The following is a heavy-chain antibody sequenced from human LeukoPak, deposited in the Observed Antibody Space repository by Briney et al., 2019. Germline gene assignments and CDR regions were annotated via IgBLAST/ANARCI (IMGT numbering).Heavy chain of an antibody. J-gene: IGHJ5*02. V-gene: IGHV3-74*01. CDR3: ARPARLRFSGNWFDP. D-gene: IGHD3-3*01. Sequence: PGGPLRLSCAASGFTFSSYWMHWVRHAPGKGLVWVSRINSDGSSTSYADSVKGRFTISRDNAKNTLYLQMNSLRAEDTAVYYCARPARLRFSGNWFDPWGQGTLVTVSS. CDR1: GFTFSSYW. CDR2: INSDGSST.